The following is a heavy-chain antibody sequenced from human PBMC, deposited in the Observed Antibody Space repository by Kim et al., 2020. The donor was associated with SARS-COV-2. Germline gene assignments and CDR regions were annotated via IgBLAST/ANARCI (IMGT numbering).Heavy chain of an antibody. CDR3: ARDGDLYSSGKDAFDI. Sequence: GGSLRLSCAASGFTFSSYCMTLVRQAPGKGLEWVANIKQDGNQKYYVVSVKGRFTISRDNAKNSLYLQMNSLRAEDTAVYYCARDGDLYSSGKDAFDIWGQGTMVTVSS. V-gene: IGHV3-7*01. CDR2: IKQDGNQK. J-gene: IGHJ3*02. CDR1: GFTFSSYC. D-gene: IGHD6-19*01.